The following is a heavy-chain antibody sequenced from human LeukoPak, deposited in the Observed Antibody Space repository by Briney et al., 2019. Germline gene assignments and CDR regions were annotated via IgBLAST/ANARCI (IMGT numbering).Heavy chain of an antibody. J-gene: IGHJ6*03. Sequence: GASVKVSCKASGYTFTSYGISWVRQAPGQGLEWMGWISAYNGNTNYAQKLQGRVTMTTDTSTSTAYMELRSLRSDDTAVYYCARGPGSRWYHYYYYYYMDVWGKGTTVTVSS. D-gene: IGHD6-13*01. CDR1: GYTFTSYG. V-gene: IGHV1-18*01. CDR3: ARGPGSRWYHYYYYYYMDV. CDR2: ISAYNGNT.